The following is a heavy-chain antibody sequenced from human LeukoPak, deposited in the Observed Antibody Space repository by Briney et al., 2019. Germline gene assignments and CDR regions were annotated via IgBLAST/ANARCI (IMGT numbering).Heavy chain of an antibody. CDR2: IYYSGST. D-gene: IGHD3-10*01. CDR1: GGSISSSSYY. CDR3: ARLMRLSGSLTDY. V-gene: IGHV4-39*01. J-gene: IGHJ4*02. Sequence: SEALSLTCTVSGGSISSSSYYWGWIRQPPGKGLEWIGNIYYSGSTYYNPSLKSRVTMSVDTSKNQFSLKVSSVTAADTAVYYCARLMRLSGSLTDYWGQGTLVTVSS.